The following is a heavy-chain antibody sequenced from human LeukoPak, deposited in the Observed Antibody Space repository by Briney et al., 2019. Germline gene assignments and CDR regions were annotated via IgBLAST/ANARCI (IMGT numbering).Heavy chain of an antibody. J-gene: IGHJ4*02. CDR3: ARDGDYYDSSGYYRTFFDY. CDR1: GGSISSYY. Sequence: SETLSLTCTVSGGSISSYYWSWIRQPAGQGLEWIGRIYTSGSTNYNPSLKSRVTMSVDTSKNQFSLKLSSVTAADTAVYYCARDGDYYDSSGYYRTFFDYWGRGTLVTVSS. D-gene: IGHD3-22*01. V-gene: IGHV4-4*07. CDR2: IYTSGST.